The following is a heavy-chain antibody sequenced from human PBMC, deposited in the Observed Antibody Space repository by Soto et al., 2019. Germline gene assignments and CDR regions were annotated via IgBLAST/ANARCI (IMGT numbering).Heavy chain of an antibody. V-gene: IGHV5-51*01. CDR1: GYSFASYW. Sequence: PGESLKISCHGSGYSFASYWIGWARQMPWKDLEWMGIIYPGDSDTRYSPSFQGQVTISADKSLRTAYLQWTSLKASDTALYYCARTRSFTLGFYYDGMDVWGQGTTVTVSS. J-gene: IGHJ6*02. CDR3: ARTRSFTLGFYYDGMDV. D-gene: IGHD6-6*01. CDR2: IYPGDSDT.